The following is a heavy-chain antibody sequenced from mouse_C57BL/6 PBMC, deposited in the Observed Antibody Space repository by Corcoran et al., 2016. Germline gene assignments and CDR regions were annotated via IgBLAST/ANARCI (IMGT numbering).Heavy chain of an antibody. Sequence: EVQLQQSGPVLVKPGASVKMYCKASGYTFTDYYMNWVKQSHGKSLEWIGVINPYNGGTSYNQKFKGKATLTVDKSSSTAYMELNSLTSEDSAVYYCARGSMFGDHMDYWGQGTSVTVSS. CDR2: INPYNGGT. CDR3: ARGSMFGDHMDY. D-gene: IGHD2-10*02. CDR1: GYTFTDYY. V-gene: IGHV1-19*01. J-gene: IGHJ4*01.